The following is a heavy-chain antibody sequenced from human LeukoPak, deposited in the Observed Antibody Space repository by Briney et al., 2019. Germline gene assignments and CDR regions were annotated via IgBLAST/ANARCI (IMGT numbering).Heavy chain of an antibody. CDR2: IKPSGGTT. J-gene: IGHJ4*02. CDR3: AREVPENFNFDY. V-gene: IGHV1-46*01. CDR1: GYTFTSYY. Sequence: ASVKVSCKASGYTFTSYYTHWVRQAPGQGREWMGVIKPSGGTTLYAQKFQGRVTVTSHISTSTVYVELSSLRSEDTAVYYCAREVPENFNFDYWGQGTLVTVSS. D-gene: IGHD2/OR15-2a*01.